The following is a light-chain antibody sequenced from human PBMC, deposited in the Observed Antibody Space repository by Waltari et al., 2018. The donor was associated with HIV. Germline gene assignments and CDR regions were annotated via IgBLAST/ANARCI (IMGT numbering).Light chain of an antibody. CDR3: AAWDDSLNGQVV. J-gene: IGLJ2*01. CDR2: RDD. V-gene: IGLV1-44*01. Sequence: SVLTQPSSVSATPGQRVTISCSGSGSNIGTNAVRRYPLLPATAPKLFIFRDDQRPPGLPYRFSGSKSGASACLTISGLQSEDGATYFCAAWDDSLNGQVVVGGGTLLTVL. CDR1: GSNIGTNA.